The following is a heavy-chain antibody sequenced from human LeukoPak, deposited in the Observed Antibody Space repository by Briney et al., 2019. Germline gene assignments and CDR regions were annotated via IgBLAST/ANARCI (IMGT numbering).Heavy chain of an antibody. V-gene: IGHV3-49*03. CDR1: GFTFGDYA. CDR2: IRSKAYGETA. D-gene: IGHD1-1*01. J-gene: IGHJ4*02. CDR3: TRDRGAYNLYDY. Sequence: GGSLRLSCTASGFTFGDYAMSWIRQAPGKGLEWVGFIRSKAYGETADYAASVKGRFTISRDDSKAIAYLQMNSLKTEATAVYHCTRDRGAYNLYDYWGQGTLVTVSS.